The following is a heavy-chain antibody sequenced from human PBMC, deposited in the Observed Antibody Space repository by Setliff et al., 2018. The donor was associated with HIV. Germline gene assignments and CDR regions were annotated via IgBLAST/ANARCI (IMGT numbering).Heavy chain of an antibody. CDR1: GYTFTSYA. V-gene: IGHV1-3*01. CDR2: INAGNGNT. J-gene: IGHJ4*02. CDR3: ARDFGYGDRYFDY. Sequence: ASVKVSCKASGYTFTSYAMHWVRQAPGQRLEWMGWINAGNGNTKYSQKFQGRVTITRDTSASTAYMELSSLRSEDTAVYYCARDFGYGDRYFDYWGQGTLVTVSS. D-gene: IGHD4-17*01.